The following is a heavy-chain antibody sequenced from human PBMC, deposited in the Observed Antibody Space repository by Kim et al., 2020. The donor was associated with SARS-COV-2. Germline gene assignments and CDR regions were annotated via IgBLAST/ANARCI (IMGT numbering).Heavy chain of an antibody. V-gene: IGHV3-30*18. D-gene: IGHD6-6*01. J-gene: IGHJ4*02. CDR2: ISYDGSNK. CDR3: AKDVGASSSSDY. Sequence: GGSLRLSCAASGFTFSSYGMHWVRQAPGKGLEWVAVISYDGSNKYYADSVKGRFTISRDNSKNTLYLQMNSLRAEDTAVYYCAKDVGASSSSDYWGQGT. CDR1: GFTFSSYG.